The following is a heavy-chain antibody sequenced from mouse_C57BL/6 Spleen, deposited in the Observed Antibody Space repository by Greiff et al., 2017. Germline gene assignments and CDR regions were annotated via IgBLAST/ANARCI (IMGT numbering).Heavy chain of an antibody. J-gene: IGHJ3*01. Sequence: DVKLQESGPGLVKPSQSLSLTCSVTGYSITSGYYWNWIRQFPGNKLEWMGYISYDGSNNYNPSLKNRISITRDTSKNQFFLKLNSVTTEATATYYCARGGSTPFAYWGQGTLVTVSA. D-gene: IGHD1-1*01. V-gene: IGHV3-6*01. CDR1: GYSITSGYY. CDR3: ARGGSTPFAY. CDR2: ISYDGSN.